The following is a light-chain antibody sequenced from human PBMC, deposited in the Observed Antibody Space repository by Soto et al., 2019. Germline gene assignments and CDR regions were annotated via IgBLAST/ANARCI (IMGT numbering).Light chain of an antibody. CDR2: LVS. CDR3: MQALQTWT. J-gene: IGKJ1*01. V-gene: IGKV2-28*01. CDR1: QSLLHSNKYTY. Sequence: DIVMTQSPLSLTVTPGEPASISCRSSQSLLHSNKYTYLDWYLQKPGQSPQPLIYLVSNRASGVPDRFSGSGSGTDFTLKISRVEAEDVGVYYCMQALQTWTFGQGTKVEIK.